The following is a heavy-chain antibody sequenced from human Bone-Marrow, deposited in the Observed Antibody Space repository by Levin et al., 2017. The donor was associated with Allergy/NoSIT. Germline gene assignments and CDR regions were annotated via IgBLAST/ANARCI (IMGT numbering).Heavy chain of an antibody. CDR2: ISSSSGAI. Sequence: GESLKISCAGSGFTFSSYSMNWVRQAPGKGLEWVSYISSSSGAIYYADSVKGRFTISRDNAKNSLYLQMNSLGAEDTAVYYCARGGGYSSASGDYWGQGTLVTVSS. D-gene: IGHD6-25*01. CDR3: ARGGGYSSASGDY. CDR1: GFTFSSYS. J-gene: IGHJ4*02. V-gene: IGHV3-48*04.